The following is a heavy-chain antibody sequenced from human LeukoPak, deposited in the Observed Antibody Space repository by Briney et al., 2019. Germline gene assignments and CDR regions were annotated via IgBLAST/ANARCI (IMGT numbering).Heavy chain of an antibody. Sequence: GGSLRLSCAASGFTFSSYWMSWVRQAPGKGLEWVANIKQDGSEKYYVDSVKGRFTISRDNAKNSLYLQMKSLRADDTAVYHCARVRSAAAGPLDYWGQGTLVTVSS. CDR1: GFTFSSYW. J-gene: IGHJ4*02. CDR3: ARVRSAAAGPLDY. D-gene: IGHD6-13*01. V-gene: IGHV3-7*01. CDR2: IKQDGSEK.